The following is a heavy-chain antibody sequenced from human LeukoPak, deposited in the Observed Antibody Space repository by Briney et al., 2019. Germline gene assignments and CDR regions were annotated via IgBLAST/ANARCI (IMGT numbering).Heavy chain of an antibody. CDR1: GGSFSGYY. D-gene: IGHD5-18*01. CDR2: INHSGST. Sequence: ETLSLTCAVYGGSFSGYYWSWIRQPPGKGLEWIGEINHSGSTNYNPSLRSRVTISVDTSKNQFSLKLSSVTAADTAVYYCADRASGYSYGNSWGQGTLVTVSS. J-gene: IGHJ5*02. CDR3: ADRASGYSYGNS. V-gene: IGHV4-34*01.